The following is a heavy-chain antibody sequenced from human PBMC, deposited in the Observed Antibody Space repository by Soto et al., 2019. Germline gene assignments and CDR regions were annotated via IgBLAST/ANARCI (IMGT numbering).Heavy chain of an antibody. CDR3: ARDVDSSGYPDY. V-gene: IGHV4-61*01. CDR2: IYYSGST. D-gene: IGHD3-22*01. J-gene: IGHJ4*02. Sequence: SETLSLTCTVSGGSVSRGSYYWSWIRQPPGKGLEWIGYIYYSGSTNYNPSLKSRVTISVDTSKNQFSLKLSSVTAADTAVYYCARDVDSSGYPDYWGQGTLVTVSS. CDR1: GGSVSRGSYY.